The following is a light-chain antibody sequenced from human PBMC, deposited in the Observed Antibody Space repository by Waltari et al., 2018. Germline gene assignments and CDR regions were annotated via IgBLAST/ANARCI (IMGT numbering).Light chain of an antibody. CDR2: DVT. CDR1: SSDVAGYDY. CDR3: CSYAGSYTHVV. J-gene: IGLJ2*01. Sequence: QSALTQPRSVSGSPGQSVTIPCTGTSSDVAGYDYVSWYQHHPGKAPKLMICDVTKRPSGVPDRFSGSKSGNTASLTISGLQAEDEADYYCCSYAGSYTHVVFGGGTKLTVL. V-gene: IGLV2-11*01.